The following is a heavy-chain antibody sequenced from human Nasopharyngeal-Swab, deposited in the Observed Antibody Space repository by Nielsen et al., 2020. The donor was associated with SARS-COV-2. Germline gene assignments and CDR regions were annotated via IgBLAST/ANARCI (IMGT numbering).Heavy chain of an antibody. CDR2: IGISGSPK. V-gene: IGHV3-48*03. J-gene: IGHJ4*02. Sequence: GGSLRLSCAVSGFTFTNYGIHWVRQAPGKGLEWVSYIGISGSPKYYADSVKGRFTISRDNAKNSLSLQMNSLRAEDTAVYYCARDVQRGFDSWGQGTLVTVSS. D-gene: IGHD3-10*01. CDR1: GFTFTNYG. CDR3: ARDVQRGFDS.